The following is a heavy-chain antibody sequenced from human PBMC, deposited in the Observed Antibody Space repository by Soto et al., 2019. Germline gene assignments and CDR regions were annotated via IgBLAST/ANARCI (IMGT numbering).Heavy chain of an antibody. Sequence: QGQLVQSGAEVKKPGASVKVSCKASGYTFTTYYIHWMRQAPGQGLEWMGMFNPYTGGTRYAHKIQGRVTMTGDTATSTVYMELSRWRSDATAVYYGAGLWGEIGTAFDHWGQGTLVTVSS. CDR2: FNPYTGGT. D-gene: IGHD1-26*01. V-gene: IGHV1-46*01. J-gene: IGHJ5*02. CDR3: AGLWGEIGTAFDH. CDR1: GYTFTTYY.